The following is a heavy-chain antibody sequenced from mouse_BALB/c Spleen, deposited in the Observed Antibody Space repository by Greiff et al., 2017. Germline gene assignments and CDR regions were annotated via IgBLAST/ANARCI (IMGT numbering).Heavy chain of an antibody. V-gene: IGHV2-9*02. CDR2: IWAGGST. J-gene: IGHJ4*01. CDR1: GFSLTSYG. CDR3: AREEPYAMDY. Sequence: VKLVESGPGLVAPSQSLSITCTVSGFSLTSYGVHWVRQPPGKGLEWLGVIWAGGSTNYNSALMSRLSISKDNSKSQVFLKMNSLQTDDTAMYYCAREEPYAMDYWGQGTSVTVSS.